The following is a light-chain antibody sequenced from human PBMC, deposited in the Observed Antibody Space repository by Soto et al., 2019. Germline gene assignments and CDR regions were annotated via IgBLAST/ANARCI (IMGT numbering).Light chain of an antibody. Sequence: DIVMTQSPDSLAVSLGERATINCKSSQSVLYSSNNKNYLAWYQQKPGQPPKLLIYWASTRESGVPDRFSGRGSGTDFTLTISSLQAEDVAVYYRQQYTGPWTFGQGTKVEIK. V-gene: IGKV4-1*01. J-gene: IGKJ1*01. CDR2: WAS. CDR1: QSVLYSSNNKNY. CDR3: QQYTGPWT.